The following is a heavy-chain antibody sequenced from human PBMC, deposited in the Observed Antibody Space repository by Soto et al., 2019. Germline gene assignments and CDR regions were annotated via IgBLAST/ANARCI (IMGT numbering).Heavy chain of an antibody. CDR2: ISAYNGNT. Sequence: ASVKVSCKASGYTFTSYGMSWVRQAPGQGLEWMGWISAYNGNTNYAQKLQGRVTMTTDTSTSTAYMELRSLRSDDTAVYYCARDSMVRGVIFYYGMDVWGQGTTVTVSS. CDR3: ARDSMVRGVIFYYGMDV. CDR1: GYTFTSYG. J-gene: IGHJ6*02. D-gene: IGHD3-10*01. V-gene: IGHV1-18*01.